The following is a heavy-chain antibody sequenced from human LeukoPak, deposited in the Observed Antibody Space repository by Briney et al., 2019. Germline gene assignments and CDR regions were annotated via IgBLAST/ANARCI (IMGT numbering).Heavy chain of an antibody. Sequence: GGSLRLSCAASGFTFDDYAMHWVRQAPGKGLEWVSLISGDGGSTYYADSVKGRFTISRDNSKNPLYLQMNSLRTEDTALYYCAKDHQWELPNYFDYWGQGTLVTVSS. CDR2: ISGDGGST. V-gene: IGHV3-43*02. J-gene: IGHJ4*02. CDR1: GFTFDDYA. D-gene: IGHD1-26*01. CDR3: AKDHQWELPNYFDY.